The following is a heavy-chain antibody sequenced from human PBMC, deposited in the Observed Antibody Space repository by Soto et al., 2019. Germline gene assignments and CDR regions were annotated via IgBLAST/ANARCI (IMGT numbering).Heavy chain of an antibody. CDR1: GFTFSNAW. CDR3: TALVRGVIPSSDFDY. Sequence: PGGSLRRSCAASGFTFSNAWMSWVRQAPGKGLEWVGRIKSKTDGGTTDYAAPVKGRFTISRDDSKNTLYLQMNSLKTEDTAVYYCTALVRGVIPSSDFDYWGQGTLVTVSS. CDR2: IKSKTDGGTT. D-gene: IGHD3-10*01. J-gene: IGHJ4*02. V-gene: IGHV3-15*01.